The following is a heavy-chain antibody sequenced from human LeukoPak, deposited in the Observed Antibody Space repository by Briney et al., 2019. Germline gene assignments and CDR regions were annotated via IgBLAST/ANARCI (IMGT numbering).Heavy chain of an antibody. V-gene: IGHV3-30*03. Sequence: GRSLRLSCAASGFTFSSYGMHWVRQAPGKGLEWVAVISYDGSNKYYADSVKGRFTISRDNSKNTLYLQMNSLRAEDTAVYYCTRTYCSSTSCYTELFDPWGQGTLVTVSS. D-gene: IGHD2-2*02. CDR2: ISYDGSNK. CDR1: GFTFSSYG. J-gene: IGHJ5*02. CDR3: TRTYCSSTSCYTELFDP.